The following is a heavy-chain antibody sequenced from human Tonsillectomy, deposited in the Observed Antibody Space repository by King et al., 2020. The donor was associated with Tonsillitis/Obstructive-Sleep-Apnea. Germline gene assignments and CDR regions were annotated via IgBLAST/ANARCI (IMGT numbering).Heavy chain of an antibody. Sequence: QLVQSGAEVKKPGESLKISCKGSGYSFTNYWIGWVRQMPGKGLEWRGIIYPGDSDTRYSPSFQGQLTISADKSISTAYLQWSSLKASDTAMYYFSGHYDCSGGRCYTLNAFDNWGQGTLVTVSS. CDR2: IYPGDSDT. D-gene: IGHD2-15*01. J-gene: IGHJ4*01. CDR3: SGHYDCSGGRCYTLNAFDN. CDR1: GYSFTNYW. V-gene: IGHV5-51*01.